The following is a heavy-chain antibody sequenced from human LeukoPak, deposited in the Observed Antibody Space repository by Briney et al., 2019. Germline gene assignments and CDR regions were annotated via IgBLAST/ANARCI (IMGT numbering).Heavy chain of an antibody. CDR2: INSDGSST. D-gene: IGHD2-2*01. J-gene: IGHJ6*02. CDR3: AEMRVDIVSGCSSTSCYSGHYYYGMDV. V-gene: IGHV3-74*01. CDR1: GFTFSSYW. Sequence: GGSLRLSCAASGFTFSSYWMHWVRQAPGKGLVWVSRINSDGSSTSYADSVKGRFTISRDNAKNTLYLQMNSLRAEDTAVYYCAEMRVDIVSGCSSTSCYSGHYYYGMDVWGQGTTVTVSS.